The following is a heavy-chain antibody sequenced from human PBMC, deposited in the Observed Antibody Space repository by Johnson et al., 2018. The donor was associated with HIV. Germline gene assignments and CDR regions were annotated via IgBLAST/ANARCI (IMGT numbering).Heavy chain of an antibody. CDR3: AKDRRSSSPGWDAFDI. J-gene: IGHJ3*02. Sequence: QVQVVESGGGVVQPGRSLRLSCAASGFTFSSYGMHWVRQAPGKGLEWVAVIWYDGSDNYYADSVKGRFTISRDNSKNTLYLQMNSLRAEDTAVYYCAKDRRSSSPGWDAFDIWGQGTMVTVSS. V-gene: IGHV3-33*06. CDR1: GFTFSSYG. D-gene: IGHD6-6*01. CDR2: IWYDGSDN.